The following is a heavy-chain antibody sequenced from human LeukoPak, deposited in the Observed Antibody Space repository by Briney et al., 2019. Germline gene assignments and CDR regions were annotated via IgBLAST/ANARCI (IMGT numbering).Heavy chain of an antibody. CDR2: ISSSSSTI. D-gene: IGHD5-12*01. CDR1: GFTFSSYS. J-gene: IGHJ1*01. Sequence: GGSLRLSCAASGFTFSSYSMNWVRQAPGKGLEWVSYISSSSSTIYYADSVKGRFTISRDNSKNTLYLQMNSLRAEDTAVYYCAKPFSMGYAEYFQHWGQGTLVTVSS. CDR3: AKPFSMGYAEYFQH. V-gene: IGHV3-48*01.